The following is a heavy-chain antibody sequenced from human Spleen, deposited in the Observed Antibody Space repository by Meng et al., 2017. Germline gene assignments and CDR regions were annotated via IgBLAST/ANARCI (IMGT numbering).Heavy chain of an antibody. CDR1: GYTFTGYS. J-gene: IGHJ6*02. Sequence: SVNVSCKASGYTFTGYSMHWVQQAPGQGLEWMGWINPNSGGTNYAQKFQDRVTMIRDTSISTAYMELSRIRSDDTAVYYCARGDYDPFYGMDVWGQGTTVTVSS. CDR2: INPNSGGT. V-gene: IGHV1-2*02. CDR3: ARGDYDPFYGMDV. D-gene: IGHD3-3*01.